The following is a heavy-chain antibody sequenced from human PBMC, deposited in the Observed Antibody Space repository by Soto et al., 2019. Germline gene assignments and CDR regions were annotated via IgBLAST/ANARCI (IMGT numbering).Heavy chain of an antibody. J-gene: IGHJ3*02. CDR3: ARVLKGYYDSSGYAFDI. CDR1: GGAFSSYA. V-gene: IGHV1-69*13. Sequence: SVKVSCKASGGAFSSYAISWVRQAPGQGLEWMGGIIPIFGTANYAQKFQGRVTITADESTSTAYMELSSLRSEDTAVYYCARVLKGYYDSSGYAFDIWGQGTMVTVSS. CDR2: IIPIFGTA. D-gene: IGHD3-22*01.